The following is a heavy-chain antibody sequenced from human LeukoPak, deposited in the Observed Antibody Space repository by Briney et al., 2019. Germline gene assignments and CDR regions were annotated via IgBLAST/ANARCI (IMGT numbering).Heavy chain of an antibody. CDR1: GFTFSNYG. Sequence: QPGGSLRLSCAASGFTFSNYGMTWVRQAPGKGLEWVSTISTSGGSTYYADSVKGRFTISRDNSKNTLYLQMNSLRAEDTAVYYCAKDRYCSGGNCYSSDYWGQGTLVTVSS. CDR3: AKDRYCSGGNCYSSDY. D-gene: IGHD2-15*01. J-gene: IGHJ4*02. V-gene: IGHV3-23*01. CDR2: ISTSGGST.